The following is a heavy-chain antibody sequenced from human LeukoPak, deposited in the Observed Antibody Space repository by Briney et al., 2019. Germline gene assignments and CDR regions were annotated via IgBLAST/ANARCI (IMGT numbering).Heavy chain of an antibody. CDR1: GFTFSTYG. Sequence: GGSLRLSCAASGFTFSTYGMHWVRQAPGKGLEWVAFTRYDGNNKYYADSVKGRFTISRDNSRNTLYLQMNSLRAEDTAVYYCARSYNWNDDAFDIWGQGTMVTVSS. J-gene: IGHJ3*02. D-gene: IGHD1-1*01. CDR2: TRYDGNNK. CDR3: ARSYNWNDDAFDI. V-gene: IGHV3-30*02.